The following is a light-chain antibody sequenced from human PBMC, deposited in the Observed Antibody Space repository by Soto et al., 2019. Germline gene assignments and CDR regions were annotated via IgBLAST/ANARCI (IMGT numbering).Light chain of an antibody. CDR3: QQFNTYPALT. Sequence: AIQLTQSPSSLSASVGDRVTITCPASQGISSALAWYQQKPGKSPNLLIYDVSSLESGVPSRFSGSGSGTDFTLIISSLQPEDFATYSCQQFNTYPALTFGGGTKVEIK. CDR1: QGISSA. CDR2: DVS. J-gene: IGKJ4*01. V-gene: IGKV1-13*02.